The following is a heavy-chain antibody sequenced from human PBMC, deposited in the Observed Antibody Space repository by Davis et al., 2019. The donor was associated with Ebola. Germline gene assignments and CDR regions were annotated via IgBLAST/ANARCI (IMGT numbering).Heavy chain of an antibody. CDR2: INPSGGST. D-gene: IGHD6-13*01. V-gene: IGHV1-46*01. CDR1: GYTFSSYY. CDR3: AKAAAGIAYNWFDP. J-gene: IGHJ5*02. Sequence: ASVKVSCKASGYTFSSYYRNWVRHAPGQGLEWMGIINPSGGSTNYAQKFQGRVTINRDTSTSTVYLELSSLTTEDTAVYYCAKAAAGIAYNWFDPWGQGTLVTVSS.